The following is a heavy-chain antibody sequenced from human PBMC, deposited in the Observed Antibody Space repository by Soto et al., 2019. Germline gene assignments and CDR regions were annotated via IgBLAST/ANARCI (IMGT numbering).Heavy chain of an antibody. CDR2: IFPIFGTV. J-gene: IGHJ2*01. CDR1: GGTFSNYP. V-gene: IGHV1-69*12. CDR3: ARGTHSSLQLWYFDL. D-gene: IGHD5-12*01. Sequence: QVQLVQSGAEVKKPGSSVKVSCKASGGTFSNYPISWVRQAPGQGLEWMGGIFPIFGTVNYAQKIQGRVTSTADESTSTAYMELSSLRSEDTAVYYCARGTHSSLQLWYFDLWGRGTLVTVSS.